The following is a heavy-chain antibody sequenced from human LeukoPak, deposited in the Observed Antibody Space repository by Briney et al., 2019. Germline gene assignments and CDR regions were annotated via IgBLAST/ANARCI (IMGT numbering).Heavy chain of an antibody. CDR3: AKVEYLGSQASHYFDY. D-gene: IGHD1-26*01. Sequence: GGSLRLSCAASGFTFSSYGMHWVRQAPGKGLEWVAVISYDGSNKYYADSVKGRFTISRDNSKNTLYLQMNSLRAEDTAVYYCAKVEYLGSQASHYFDYWGQGTLVTVSS. J-gene: IGHJ4*02. CDR2: ISYDGSNK. V-gene: IGHV3-30*18. CDR1: GFTFSSYG.